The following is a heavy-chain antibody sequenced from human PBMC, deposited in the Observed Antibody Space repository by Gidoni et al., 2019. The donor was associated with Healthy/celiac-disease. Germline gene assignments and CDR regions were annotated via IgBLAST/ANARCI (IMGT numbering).Heavy chain of an antibody. CDR1: GGSISSYY. CDR2: IYYSGST. CDR3: ARALNDAFDI. J-gene: IGHJ3*02. Sequence: QVQLQESGPGLVKPSETLSLTCTVSGGSISSYYWSWIRQPPGKGLEWIGYIYYSGSTNYNPSLKGRVTISVDTSKNQFSLKLSSVTAADTAVYYCARALNDAFDIWGQGTMVTVSS. V-gene: IGHV4-59*01.